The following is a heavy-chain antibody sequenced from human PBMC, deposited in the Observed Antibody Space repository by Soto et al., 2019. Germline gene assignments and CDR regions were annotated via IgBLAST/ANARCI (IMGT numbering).Heavy chain of an antibody. CDR2: ISGSGTYT. CDR3: ARPSGWRQVFGYKYGLDV. D-gene: IGHD5-18*01. J-gene: IGHJ6*02. Sequence: QVQLVESGGGLVKPGGSLRLSCAVSGFTVSDHYMTWIRQAPGKGLERVSYISGSGTYTNYADPVKGRFIISRVIAQHSVWRQKTSLRAEDTAVDYCARPSGWRQVFGYKYGLDVWGHGTAVTVSS. V-gene: IGHV3-11*06. CDR1: GFTVSDHY.